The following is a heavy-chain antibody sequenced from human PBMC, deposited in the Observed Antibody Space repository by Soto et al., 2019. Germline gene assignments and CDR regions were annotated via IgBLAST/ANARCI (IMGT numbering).Heavy chain of an antibody. D-gene: IGHD3-16*01. Sequence: QAHLEQSGAEVKRPGASVKVSCKASGYTFSDFDINWLRQASGQGPEWMGWMNAKSGDTYFAQRFQGKFNMTGDTSLSTSYMEVGSLTSDDTAIYYCARGTPFPYAGFDVWGQGTTVAVSS. J-gene: IGHJ6*02. V-gene: IGHV1-8*01. CDR1: GYTFSDFD. CDR2: MNAKSGDT. CDR3: ARGTPFPYAGFDV.